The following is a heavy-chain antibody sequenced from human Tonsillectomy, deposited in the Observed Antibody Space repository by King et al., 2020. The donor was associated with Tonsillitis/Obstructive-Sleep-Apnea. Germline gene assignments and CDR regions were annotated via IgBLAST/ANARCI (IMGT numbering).Heavy chain of an antibody. Sequence: VQLVESGGGLVQPGGSLRLSCAASGFTFSSYSMNWVRQAPGKGLESVSYISSSSSTIYYADSVKGRFTISRDNAKNSLYLQMNSLRDEDTAVYYCARRNYDFWSGNYYYYMDVWGKGTTVTVSS. J-gene: IGHJ6*03. CDR1: GFTFSSYS. V-gene: IGHV3-48*02. CDR2: ISSSSSTI. CDR3: ARRNYDFWSGNYYYYMDV. D-gene: IGHD3-3*01.